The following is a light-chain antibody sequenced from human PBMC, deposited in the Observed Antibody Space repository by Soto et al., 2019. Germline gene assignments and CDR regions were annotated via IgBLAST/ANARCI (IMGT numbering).Light chain of an antibody. J-gene: IGKJ2*01. CDR2: SAS. Sequence: DIQLTQSPSFLSASVGDRVTITCRASEVINKFLGWYQQKPGKAPNLLISSASTLRSGVPSRFSGSGSGTEFTLTISSLQPEDFATYYCQHLKTYPYTFGRGTKLEIK. V-gene: IGKV1-9*01. CDR3: QHLKTYPYT. CDR1: EVINKF.